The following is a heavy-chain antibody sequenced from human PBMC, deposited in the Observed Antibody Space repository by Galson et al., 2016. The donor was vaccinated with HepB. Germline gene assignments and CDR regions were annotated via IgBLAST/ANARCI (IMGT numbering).Heavy chain of an antibody. Sequence: ETLSLTCTVSGDSISSSHWWTWVRQTPGKGLEWIGEVYHTGLTHYTPSLKSRVTMSVDKSTNQFSLRLNSMTAADTAVYFCARAASTGRWFHPWGQGTLVSVSP. D-gene: IGHD3-10*01. CDR3: ARAASTGRWFHP. J-gene: IGHJ5*02. CDR2: VYHTGLT. V-gene: IGHV4-4*01. CDR1: GDSISSSHW.